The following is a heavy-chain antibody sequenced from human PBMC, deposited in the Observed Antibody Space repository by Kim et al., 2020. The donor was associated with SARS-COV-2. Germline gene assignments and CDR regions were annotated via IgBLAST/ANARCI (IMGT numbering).Heavy chain of an antibody. CDR2: ISSSGSTI. CDR1: GFTFSDYY. Sequence: GGSLRLSCAASGFTFSDYYMSWIRQAPGKGLEWVSYISSSGSTIYYADSVKGRFTISRDNAKNSLYLQMNSLRAEDTAVYYCARDRGGIVETSSSWLAVAGNGAFDIWGQGTMVTVSS. V-gene: IGHV3-11*04. D-gene: IGHD6-19*01. J-gene: IGHJ3*02. CDR3: ARDRGGIVETSSSWLAVAGNGAFDI.